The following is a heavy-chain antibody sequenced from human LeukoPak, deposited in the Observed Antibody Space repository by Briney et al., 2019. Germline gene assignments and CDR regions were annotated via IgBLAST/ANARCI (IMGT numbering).Heavy chain of an antibody. V-gene: IGHV3-21*01. J-gene: IGHJ4*02. D-gene: IGHD2-15*01. Sequence: GGSLRLSCAASGFTFSSYSMNWVRQAPGKGLEWVSSISSSSSYIYYADSVKGRFTISRDNAKNSLYLQMNSLRAEDTAVYYCARDSTRYCSGGSCYPHYWGQGTLVTVSS. CDR3: ARDSTRYCSGGSCYPHY. CDR1: GFTFSSYS. CDR2: ISSSSSYI.